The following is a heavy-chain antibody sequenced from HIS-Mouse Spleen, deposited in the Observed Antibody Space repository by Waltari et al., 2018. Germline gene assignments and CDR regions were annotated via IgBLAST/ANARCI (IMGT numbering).Heavy chain of an antibody. CDR3: ARSRLGIDAFDI. J-gene: IGHJ3*02. CDR2: IKQDGSEK. Sequence: EVQLVESGGGLVQPGGSLRLSCAASGFTFSSSWMSWVRQVPGRGLGWVAKIKQDGSEKYYVESVKGRFTISRDNAKNSLYLQMNSLRAEDTAVYYCARSRLGIDAFDIWGQGTMVTVSS. D-gene: IGHD7-27*01. CDR1: GFTFSSSW. V-gene: IGHV3-7*01.